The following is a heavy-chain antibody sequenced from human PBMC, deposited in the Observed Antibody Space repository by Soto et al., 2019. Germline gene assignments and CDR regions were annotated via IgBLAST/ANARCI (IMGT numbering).Heavy chain of an antibody. D-gene: IGHD1-1*01. CDR1: GVSLNTADTW. J-gene: IGHJ6*02. V-gene: IGHV4-30-4*01. CDR3: VRSRQMESGNDYGLDV. Sequence: QVQLQESGSGLVKPSQSLSLTCTVSGVSLNTADTWWSWIRQAPGKGLEFIGYYHSGGSTYYDASLRSRVIISADTSNSQFSLKLSSVTLADTAVYFCVRSRQMESGNDYGLDVWGQGTRVTVSS. CDR2: YHSGGST.